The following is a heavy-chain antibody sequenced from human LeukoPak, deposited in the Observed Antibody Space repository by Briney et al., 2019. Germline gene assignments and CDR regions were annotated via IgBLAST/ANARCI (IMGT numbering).Heavy chain of an antibody. CDR1: GFTFSGSA. Sequence: GGSLRLSCAASGFTFSGSAMHWVRRASGKGLEWVGRIRGKAKNYETTYAPSVKGRFAISRDDSKNTAFLQMNGLKTEDTAVYYCARDGYWGQGTLVTVSS. CDR2: IRGKAKNYET. V-gene: IGHV3-73*01. CDR3: ARDGY. J-gene: IGHJ4*02.